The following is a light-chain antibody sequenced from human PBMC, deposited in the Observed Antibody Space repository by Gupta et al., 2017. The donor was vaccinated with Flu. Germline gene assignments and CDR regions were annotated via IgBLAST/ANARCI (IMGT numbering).Light chain of an antibody. CDR1: QDIGNH. V-gene: IGKV1-6*01. CDR2: AAS. Sequence: GDRVTITCRARQDIGNHLNWYQQKPGKAPKFLIYAASNLQSGVPSRFSGSGSGTDFTLTISSLQSEDFATYYCLQDDDFPLTFGPGTKVDVK. CDR3: LQDDDFPLT. J-gene: IGKJ3*01.